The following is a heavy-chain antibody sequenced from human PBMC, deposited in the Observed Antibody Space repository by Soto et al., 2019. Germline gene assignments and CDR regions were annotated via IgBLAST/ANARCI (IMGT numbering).Heavy chain of an antibody. CDR2: IYYSGST. CDR1: GGSISSYY. V-gene: IGHV4-59*12. Sequence: SETLSLTCTVSGGSISSYYWSWIRQPPGKGLEWIGYIYYSGSTNYNPSLKSRVTISVDTSKNQFSLKLSSVTAADTAVYYCARSRYYDFWSGYSAWAQGTLVTVSS. CDR3: ARSRYYDFWSGYSA. D-gene: IGHD3-3*01. J-gene: IGHJ5*02.